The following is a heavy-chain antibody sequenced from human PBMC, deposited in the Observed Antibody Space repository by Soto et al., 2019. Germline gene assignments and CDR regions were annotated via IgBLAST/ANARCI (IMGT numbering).Heavy chain of an antibody. CDR3: ARRSSSSYWFDT. CDR2: ISAYNGNT. J-gene: IGHJ5*02. Sequence: QVQLVQSGTEVKKPGASVKVSCKTSGYTFFNYGISWVRQAPGQGLEWMGWISAYNGNTNYAQNLQGRVTMTTDTSTKTADMELRSLRSDETAVYYCARRSSSSYWFDTWGQGTLVTVSS. V-gene: IGHV1-18*01. CDR1: GYTFFNYG. D-gene: IGHD6-6*01.